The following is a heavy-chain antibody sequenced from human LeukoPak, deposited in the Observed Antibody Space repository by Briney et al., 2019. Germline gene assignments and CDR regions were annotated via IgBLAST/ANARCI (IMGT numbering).Heavy chain of an antibody. V-gene: IGHV4-59*12. CDR1: GGSISSYY. CDR3: ARGGGYCTNGVCYPPKNTYYYYGMDV. Sequence: SETLSLTCTVSGGSISSYYWSWIRQPPGKGLEWIGYIYYSGSTNYNPSLKSRVTISVDTSKNQFSLKLSSVTAADTAVYYCARGGGYCTNGVCYPPKNTYYYYGMDVWGQGTTVTVSS. J-gene: IGHJ6*02. D-gene: IGHD2-8*01. CDR2: IYYSGST.